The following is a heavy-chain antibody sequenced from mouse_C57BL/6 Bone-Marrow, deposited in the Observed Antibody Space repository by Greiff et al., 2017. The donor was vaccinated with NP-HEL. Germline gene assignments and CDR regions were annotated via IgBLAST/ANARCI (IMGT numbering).Heavy chain of an antibody. V-gene: IGHV1-69*01. Sequence: QVQLKESGAELVMPGASVKLSCKASGYTFTSYWMHWVKQRPGQGLEWIGEIDPSDSYTNYNQKFKGKSTLTVDKSSSTAYMQLSSLTSEDSAVYYCARYDGYLYAMDYWGQGTSVTVSS. CDR3: ARYDGYLYAMDY. CDR1: GYTFTSYW. CDR2: IDPSDSYT. J-gene: IGHJ4*01. D-gene: IGHD2-3*01.